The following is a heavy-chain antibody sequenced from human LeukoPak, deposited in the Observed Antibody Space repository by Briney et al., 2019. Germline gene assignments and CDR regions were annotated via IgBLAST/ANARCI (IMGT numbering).Heavy chain of an antibody. CDR3: ARRDPQQLVFGY. V-gene: IGHV4-39*01. D-gene: IGHD6-13*01. CDR1: DGSISSSSYY. J-gene: IGHJ4*02. Sequence: SETLSLTCTVSDGSISSSSYYWGWIRQPPGKGLEWIGSIYYSGSTYYNPSLKSRVTISVDTSKNQFSLKLSSVTAADTAVYYCARRDPQQLVFGYWGQGTLVTVSS. CDR2: IYYSGST.